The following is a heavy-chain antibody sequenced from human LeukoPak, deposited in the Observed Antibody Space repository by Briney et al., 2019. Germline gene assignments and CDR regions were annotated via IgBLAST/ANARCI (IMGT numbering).Heavy chain of an antibody. CDR3: AHPGDYDSPLDY. V-gene: IGHV3-23*01. D-gene: IGHD3-22*01. CDR1: GFTFSSYA. Sequence: GGSLRLSCAASGFTFSSYAMSWVRQALGKGLEWVSAISGSGGSTYYADSVKGRFTISRDNSKNTLYLQMNSLRAEDTAVYYCAHPGDYDSPLDYWGQGTLVTVSS. CDR2: ISGSGGST. J-gene: IGHJ4*02.